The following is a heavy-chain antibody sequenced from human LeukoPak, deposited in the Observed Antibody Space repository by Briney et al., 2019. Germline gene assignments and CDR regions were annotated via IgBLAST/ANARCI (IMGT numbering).Heavy chain of an antibody. CDR3: SRNGLVDFDY. CDR1: GFAFDDFA. J-gene: IGHJ4*02. V-gene: IGHV3-49*04. Sequence: PGQSLILFCTTSGFAFDDFAMSWVRQPAGKGLEWVGFIRRRAYGGATEYAASVKGRFIISRDDSKGIAYLQMNSLKTEDTAVYYCSRNGLVDFDYWGQGSRVIVSP. CDR2: IRRRAYGGAT.